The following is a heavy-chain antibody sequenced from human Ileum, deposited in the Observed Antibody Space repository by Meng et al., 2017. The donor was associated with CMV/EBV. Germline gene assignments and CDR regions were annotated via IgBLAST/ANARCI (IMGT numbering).Heavy chain of an antibody. Sequence: GESLKISCAASGFTFSSYWMNWVRQAPGKGLEWVANIKQDGSGKDYVDSVKGRFTISRDNAKNSLYLQMNSLRAEDTAMYYCVKSMDYWGQGTLVTVSS. D-gene: IGHD2-8*01. CDR3: VKSMDY. CDR1: GFTFSSYW. J-gene: IGHJ4*02. CDR2: IKQDGSGK. V-gene: IGHV3-7*01.